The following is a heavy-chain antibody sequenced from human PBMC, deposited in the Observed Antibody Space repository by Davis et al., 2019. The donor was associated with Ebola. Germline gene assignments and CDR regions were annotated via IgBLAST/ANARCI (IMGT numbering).Heavy chain of an antibody. CDR1: GFTFSSYG. V-gene: IGHV3-30*18. Sequence: GGSLRLSCAASGFTFSSYGMHWVRQAPGKGLEWVAVISYDGSNKYYADSVKGRFTISRDNSKNTLYLQMNSLRAEDTAVYYCAKDLYGGYVLSYYYYYYGMDVWGQGTTVTASS. D-gene: IGHD4-17*01. J-gene: IGHJ6*02. CDR3: AKDLYGGYVLSYYYYYYGMDV. CDR2: ISYDGSNK.